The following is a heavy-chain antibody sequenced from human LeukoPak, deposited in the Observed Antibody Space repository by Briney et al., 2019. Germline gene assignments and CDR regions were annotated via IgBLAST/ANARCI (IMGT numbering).Heavy chain of an antibody. D-gene: IGHD1-26*01. V-gene: IGHV3-21*01. Sequence: GGALRLACAPSGFTFTSYSMKWVRQAPGKGLKRVSSISSSSSYIYYADSVKGRFTISRDNAKNPLYLQMNSLRAEDTAVYYCARAWVVGATCCAFDYWGQGTLVTVSS. CDR1: GFTFTSYS. J-gene: IGHJ4*02. CDR3: ARAWVVGATCCAFDY. CDR2: ISSSSSYI.